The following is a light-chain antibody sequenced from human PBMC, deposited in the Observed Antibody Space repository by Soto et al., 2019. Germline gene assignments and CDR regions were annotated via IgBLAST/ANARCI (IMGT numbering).Light chain of an antibody. V-gene: IGKV3-15*01. Sequence: EIVMTQSPATLSVSPGERATLSCRASQSVSSNLAWYQQKPGQAPRLLIFGASTRVTGIPARFSGSGSGTEITLTISSLQSEDFAVYYCQQYNNWPCTFGQGTKLEIK. CDR2: GAS. J-gene: IGKJ2*02. CDR3: QQYNNWPCT. CDR1: QSVSSN.